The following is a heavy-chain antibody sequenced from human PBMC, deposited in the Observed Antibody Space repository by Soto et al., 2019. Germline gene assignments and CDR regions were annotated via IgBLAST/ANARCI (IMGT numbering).Heavy chain of an antibody. CDR1: GGSLSGYY. CDR2: IKDGGLT. D-gene: IGHD6-25*01. V-gene: IGHV4-34*01. Sequence: QVQLQQWGAGLLKPSETLSLTCAVYGGSLSGYYWSWIRQPPGKGLEWIGEIKDGGLTNYSPSLKSRATISVDTPKNQFSLKLHSVTAADTAVYYCVRGQEGVAATHWDQGTLVTVSS. J-gene: IGHJ4*02. CDR3: VRGQEGVAATH.